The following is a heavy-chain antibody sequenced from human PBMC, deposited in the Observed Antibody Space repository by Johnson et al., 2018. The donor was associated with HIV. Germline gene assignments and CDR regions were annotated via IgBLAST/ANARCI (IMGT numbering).Heavy chain of an antibody. CDR2: IRYDGSKK. CDR3: AKDRDAYTLSTDAFDI. J-gene: IGHJ3*02. CDR1: ALNFSSYG. D-gene: IGHD5-24*01. Sequence: QVQLVESGGGVAPPGGSLRLSCAASALNFSSYGMYWVRQAPGKGLERVALIRYDGSKKYYEDSVKGRFSISRDNSNNTLYLQMHSLRAEDTAVYHCAKDRDAYTLSTDAFDIWGQGTMVTVSS. V-gene: IGHV3-30*02.